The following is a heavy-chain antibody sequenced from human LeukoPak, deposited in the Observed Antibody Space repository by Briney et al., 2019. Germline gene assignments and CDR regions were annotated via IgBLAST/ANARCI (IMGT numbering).Heavy chain of an antibody. V-gene: IGHV3-23*01. CDR3: AKRGSAYCGGDCYSRFDY. CDR2: ISGSGGST. J-gene: IGHJ4*02. D-gene: IGHD2-21*02. Sequence: GGSLRLSCAASGFTFSSYAMSWVRQAPGKGLEWVSAISGSGGSTYYADSVKGRFTISRDNSKNTLYLQMNSLRAEDTAVYYCAKRGSAYCGGDCYSRFDYWGQGTLVTVSS. CDR1: GFTFSSYA.